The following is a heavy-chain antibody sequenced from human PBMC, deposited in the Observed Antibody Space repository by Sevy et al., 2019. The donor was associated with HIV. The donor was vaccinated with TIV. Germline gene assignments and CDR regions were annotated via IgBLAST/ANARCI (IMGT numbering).Heavy chain of an antibody. V-gene: IGHV3-30*02. CDR1: GLSFSDYS. CDR3: AKNTAAVGVGGFDY. J-gene: IGHJ4*02. Sequence: GGSLRLSCTASGLSFSDYSMHWVRQAPGKGLEWVAFIWYDGSDRYYADSVKGRFTISRDNSKNILYLQMSSLRLEDTALYYCAKNTAAVGVGGFDYWGQGTLVTVSS. D-gene: IGHD6-13*01. CDR2: IWYDGSDR.